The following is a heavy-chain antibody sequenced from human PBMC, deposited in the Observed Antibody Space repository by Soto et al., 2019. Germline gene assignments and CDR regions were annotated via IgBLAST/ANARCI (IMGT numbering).Heavy chain of an antibody. D-gene: IGHD5-12*01. Sequence: SETLSLTCTVSGGSISSYYWSWIRQPPGKGLEWIGYIYYSGSTNYNPSLKSRVTISVDTSKNQFSLKLSSVTAADTAVYYCARQGRYSGYEFFDYWGQGTLVTVSS. J-gene: IGHJ4*02. CDR1: GGSISSYY. CDR2: IYYSGST. CDR3: ARQGRYSGYEFFDY. V-gene: IGHV4-59*08.